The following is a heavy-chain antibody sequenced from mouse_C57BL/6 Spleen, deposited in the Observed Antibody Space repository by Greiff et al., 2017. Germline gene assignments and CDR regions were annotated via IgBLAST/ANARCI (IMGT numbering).Heavy chain of an antibody. J-gene: IGHJ2*01. Sequence: QVQLQQPGAELVKPGASVKLSCKASGYTFTSYWMQWVKQRPGQGLEWIGEIDPSDSYTNYNQKFKGKATLTVDTSSSTAYMQLSSLTSEDSAVYYCARRGNWSIFDYWGQGTTLTVSS. D-gene: IGHD4-1*01. CDR2: IDPSDSYT. V-gene: IGHV1-50*01. CDR3: ARRGNWSIFDY. CDR1: GYTFTSYW.